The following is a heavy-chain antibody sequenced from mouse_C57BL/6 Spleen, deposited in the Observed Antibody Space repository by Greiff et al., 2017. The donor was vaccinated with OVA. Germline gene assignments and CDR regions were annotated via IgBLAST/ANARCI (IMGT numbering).Heavy chain of an antibody. CDR2: INPSTGGT. Sequence: VQLKQSGPELVKPGASVKISCKASGYSFTGYYMNWVKQSPEKSLEWIGEINPSTGGTTYNQKFKAKATLTVDKSSSTAYMQLKSLTSEDSAVYYCARLYYGSSYDYAMDYWGQGTSVTVSS. D-gene: IGHD1-1*01. CDR3: ARLYYGSSYDYAMDY. CDR1: GYSFTGYY. J-gene: IGHJ4*01. V-gene: IGHV1-42*01.